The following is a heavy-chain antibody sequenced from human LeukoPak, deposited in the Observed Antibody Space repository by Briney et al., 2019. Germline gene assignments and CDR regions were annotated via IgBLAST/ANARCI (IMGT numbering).Heavy chain of an antibody. CDR2: INPNSGGT. V-gene: IGHV1-2*02. J-gene: IGHJ5*02. CDR1: GGTFSSYA. D-gene: IGHD3-9*01. CDR3: ALEKTYYDILTGYSGFDP. Sequence: ASVKVSCKASGGTFSSYAISWVRQAPGQGLEWMGWINPNSGGTNYAQKFQGRVTMTRDTSISTAYMELSRLRSDDTAVYYCALEKTYYDILTGYSGFDPWGQGTLVTVSS.